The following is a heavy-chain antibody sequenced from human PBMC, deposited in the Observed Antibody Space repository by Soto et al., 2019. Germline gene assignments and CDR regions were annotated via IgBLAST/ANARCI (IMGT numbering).Heavy chain of an antibody. V-gene: IGHV1-69*04. CDR3: ATSYGSGYRAFDY. D-gene: IGHD3-10*01. Sequence: QVQLVQSGAEVKRPGSSVKVSCKASGDTFSFYSINWVRQAPGLGLEWMGRVNPILSMSNYAQRFQGRVTMTADKSSSTAYMELSGLRSEDTAMYCCATSYGSGYRAFDYWGQGARVTVSS. CDR2: VNPILSMS. J-gene: IGHJ4*02. CDR1: GDTFSFYS.